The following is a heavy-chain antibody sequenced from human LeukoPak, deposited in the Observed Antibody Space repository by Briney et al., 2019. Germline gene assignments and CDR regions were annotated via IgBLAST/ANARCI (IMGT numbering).Heavy chain of an antibody. Sequence: GGSLRLSCAASGFTFSSYSMNWVRQAPGWGLEWVSSISSSSSYIYYADSVKGRFTISRDNAKNSLYLQMNSLRAEDTAVYYCARDYYDSHFDYWGQGTLVTVSS. V-gene: IGHV3-21*01. D-gene: IGHD3-22*01. CDR1: GFTFSSYS. CDR2: ISSSSSYI. J-gene: IGHJ4*02. CDR3: ARDYYDSHFDY.